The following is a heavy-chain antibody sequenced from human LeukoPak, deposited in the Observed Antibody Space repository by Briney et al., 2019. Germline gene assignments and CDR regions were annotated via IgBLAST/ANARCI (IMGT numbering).Heavy chain of an antibody. Sequence: GGSLRLSCAASGFTFSSYGMHWVRQAPGKGLEWVSSIWFGGSNKYYADSVKGRFTISRDNSKNTLYLQMNSLRPEDTAVYYCAKVLSKGGGYYLTDYWGQGTLVTVSS. CDR2: IWFGGSNK. CDR3: AKVLSKGGGYYLTDY. V-gene: IGHV3-30*02. J-gene: IGHJ4*02. CDR1: GFTFSSYG. D-gene: IGHD3-22*01.